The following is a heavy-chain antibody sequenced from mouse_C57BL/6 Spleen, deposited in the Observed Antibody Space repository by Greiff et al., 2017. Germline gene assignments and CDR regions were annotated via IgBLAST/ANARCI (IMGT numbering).Heavy chain of an antibody. J-gene: IGHJ4*01. D-gene: IGHD2-4*01. CDR2: INPNNGGT. CDR1: GYTFTDYY. V-gene: IGHV1-26*01. Sequence: VQLKESGPELVKPGASVKISCKASGYTFTDYYMNWVKQSPGKSLEWIGDINPNNGGTSYNQKFKGKATLTVDKSSSTAYMELRSLTSEDSAVYYCARDDYDGGGAMDYWGQGTSVTVSS. CDR3: ARDDYDGGGAMDY.